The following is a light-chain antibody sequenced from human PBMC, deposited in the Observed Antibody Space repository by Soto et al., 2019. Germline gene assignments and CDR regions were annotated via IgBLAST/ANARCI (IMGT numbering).Light chain of an antibody. CDR2: HDG. V-gene: IGLV3-21*02. J-gene: IGLJ2*01. Sequence: SYELTQPPSVSVAPGQTATLTCGGDNIGSQSVHWYRQKPVQAPVLVVFHDGDRPSGIPDRFSVSNSGNTATLTISGVEVGDEADYYCQVWDSSSDLVVFGGGTKLTVL. CDR3: QVWDSSSDLVV. CDR1: NIGSQS.